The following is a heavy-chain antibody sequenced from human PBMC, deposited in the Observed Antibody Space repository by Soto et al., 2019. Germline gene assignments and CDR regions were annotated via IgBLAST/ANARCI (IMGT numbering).Heavy chain of an antibody. D-gene: IGHD3-9*01. CDR3: ARSPGGPPGTDRYGLYYFDY. V-gene: IGHV4-61*01. CDR1: GGSVSSGSYY. J-gene: IGHJ4*02. Sequence: PSETLSLTCTVSGGSVSSGSYYWSWIRQPPGKGLEWIGYIYYSGSTNYNPSLKSRVTISVDTSKNQFSLKLSSVTAADTAVYYCARSPGGPPGTDRYGLYYFDYWGQGTLVTVSS. CDR2: IYYSGST.